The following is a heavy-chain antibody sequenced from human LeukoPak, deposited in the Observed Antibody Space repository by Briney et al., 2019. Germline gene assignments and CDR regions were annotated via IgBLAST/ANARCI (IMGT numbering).Heavy chain of an antibody. CDR1: GFTFSTYA. J-gene: IGHJ3*02. CDR2: ISYDGSSK. V-gene: IGHV3-30*04. D-gene: IGHD5-18*01. CDR3: ARARSSYGYGDAFDI. Sequence: GGSLRLSCAASGFTFSTYAMHWVRQAPGKVLEWVAVISYDGSSKYYADSVKGRFTISRDNSKNTLYLQMNSLRAEDTAVYYCARARSSYGYGDAFDIWGQGTMVTVSS.